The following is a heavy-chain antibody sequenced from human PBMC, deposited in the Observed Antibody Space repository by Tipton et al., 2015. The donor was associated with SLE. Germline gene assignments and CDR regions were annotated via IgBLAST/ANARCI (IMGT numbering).Heavy chain of an antibody. D-gene: IGHD6-6*01. J-gene: IGHJ6*02. CDR1: AFDVNDIY. V-gene: IGHV3-66*02. CDR2: IYSGGST. CDR3: AGQLVPYYYGMDV. Sequence: GSLRLSCADSAFDVNDIYMTWVRQAPGKGPEWVSVIYSGGSTYYADSVKGRFTISRDNSKNTLYLQMNSLRAEDTAVYYCAGQLVPYYYGMDVWGQGTTVTVSS.